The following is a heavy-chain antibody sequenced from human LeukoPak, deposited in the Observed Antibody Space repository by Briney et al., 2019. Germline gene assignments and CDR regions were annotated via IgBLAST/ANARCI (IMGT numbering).Heavy chain of an antibody. D-gene: IGHD2-2*01. CDR1: GGTFSSYA. V-gene: IGHV1-69*05. CDR2: IIPIFGTA. J-gene: IGHJ5*02. Sequence: ASVKVSCKASGGTFSSYAISWVRQAPGQGLEWMGGIIPIFGTANYAQKFQGRVTMTRDTSTSTVYMELSSLRSEDTAVYYCARSPKLGYCSSTSCYVGWFDPWGQGTLVTVSS. CDR3: ARSPKLGYCSSTSCYVGWFDP.